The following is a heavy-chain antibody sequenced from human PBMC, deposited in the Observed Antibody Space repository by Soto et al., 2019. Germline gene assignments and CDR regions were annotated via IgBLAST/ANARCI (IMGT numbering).Heavy chain of an antibody. D-gene: IGHD3-10*01. V-gene: IGHV4-4*07. J-gene: IGHJ4*01. CDR2: IYSSGST. CDR3: AWSYRSRFDY. CDR1: GFSISSYY. Sequence: SEPLSLTCTGSGFSISSYYWSWIRQPAGKGLEWIGRIYSSGSTNYSPSLKSRVTMSVDTSKNQFSLKLNSVTAADTAVYYCAWSYRSRFDYWVHGTLVTVSS.